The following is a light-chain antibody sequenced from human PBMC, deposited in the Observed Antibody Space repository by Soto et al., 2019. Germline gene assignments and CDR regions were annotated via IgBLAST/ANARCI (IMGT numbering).Light chain of an antibody. CDR3: SSQTASATVL. J-gene: IGLJ2*01. CDR1: SSDVGAYNF. V-gene: IGLV2-14*01. CDR2: EVS. Sequence: QSVLTQPASVSGSPGQSITISCTGTSSDVGAYNFVSWYQQFPGKAPKLMIYEVSNRPSGVSDRFSGSKSGNTASLIISGRRPEDEADYYCSSQTASATVLFGGGTKVTVL.